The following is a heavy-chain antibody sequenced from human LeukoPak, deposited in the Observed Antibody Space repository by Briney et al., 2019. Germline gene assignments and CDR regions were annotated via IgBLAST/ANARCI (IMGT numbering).Heavy chain of an antibody. CDR1: GGSISSYY. D-gene: IGHD2-8*01. CDR2: IYYSGST. Sequence: PSETLSLTCTVSGGSISSYYWSWIRQPPGKGLEWIGYIYYSGSTNCNPSLKSRVTISVDTSKNQFSLKLSSVTAADTAVYYCVRGVSAFDMWGQGTMVTVSS. CDR3: VRGVSAFDM. V-gene: IGHV4-59*08. J-gene: IGHJ3*02.